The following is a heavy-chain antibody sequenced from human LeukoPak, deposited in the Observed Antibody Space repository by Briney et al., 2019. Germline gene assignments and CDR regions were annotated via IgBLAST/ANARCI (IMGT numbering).Heavy chain of an antibody. Sequence: PGGSLRLSCAASGVTVSSYGMNWVRRARGKGLEWISYMNSDSSTIYDAATVSDQFHISRDNAKNSLFLQMNSLRDEDTAVYYCARDGGGISSGWSPLDKRRQIRQKMTNWGQGTLVTVSS. V-gene: IGHV3-48*02. CDR1: GVTVSSYG. CDR3: ARDGGGISSGWSPLDKRRQIRQKMTN. J-gene: IGHJ4*02. CDR2: MNSDSSTI. D-gene: IGHD6-19*01.